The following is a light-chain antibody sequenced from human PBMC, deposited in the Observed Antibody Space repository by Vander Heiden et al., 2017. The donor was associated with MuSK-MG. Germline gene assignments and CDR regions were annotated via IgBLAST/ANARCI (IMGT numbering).Light chain of an antibody. CDR2: EDN. J-gene: IGLJ2*01. CDR1: RGSIASNY. V-gene: IGLV6-57*01. Sequence: NFMLTQPHSVSESPGKTVTISCTRSRGSIASNYVQWYQQRPGSSPTTVIYEDNQRPSGVPDRFSGSIDSSSNSASLTIAGPKTEDEADYDCQSYDSSNVVFGGGTKLTVL. CDR3: QSYDSSNVV.